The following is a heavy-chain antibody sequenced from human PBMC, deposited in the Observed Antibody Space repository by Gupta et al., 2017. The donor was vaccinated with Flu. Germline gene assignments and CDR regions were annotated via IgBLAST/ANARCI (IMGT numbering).Heavy chain of an antibody. CDR2: ISYDGSKK. J-gene: IGHJ4*02. CDR3: TKEAARFVVGPRSNSVLDY. D-gene: IGHD1-26*01. Sequence: WVRQAPGKGLEWVAVISYDGSKKFYADSVKGRFTLSRDNSNSTLFLQMNSLRVDDTAVYYCTKEAARFVVGPRSNSVLDYWGQGALVTVSS. V-gene: IGHV3-30*04.